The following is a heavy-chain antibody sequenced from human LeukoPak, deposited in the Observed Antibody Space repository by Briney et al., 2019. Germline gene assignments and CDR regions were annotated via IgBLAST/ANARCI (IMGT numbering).Heavy chain of an antibody. CDR1: GGSMSSYY. D-gene: IGHD3-16*01. Sequence: SETLSLTCTVSGGSMSSYYWSWIRQPPGKGLEWIGYIYYSGSTNYNPSLKSRVTISVDTSKNQFSLKLSSVTAADTAVYYCARDLGRGYYYYYMDVWGKGTTVTVSS. V-gene: IGHV4-59*01. CDR3: ARDLGRGYYYYYMDV. J-gene: IGHJ6*03. CDR2: IYYSGST.